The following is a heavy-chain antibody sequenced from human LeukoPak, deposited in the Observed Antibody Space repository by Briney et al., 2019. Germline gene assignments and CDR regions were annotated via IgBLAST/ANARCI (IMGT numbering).Heavy chain of an antibody. CDR1: GGSISSSY. Sequence: PSETLSLTCTVSGGSISSSYWTWIRQPPGKGLEWIGYIYYSGTTDYNPSLRSRVTISVDTPKNQFSLKLSSVTAADTAVYYCARDFAVTTAYYYGVDVWGQGITVTVSS. D-gene: IGHD4-17*01. V-gene: IGHV4-59*01. CDR3: ARDFAVTTAYYYGVDV. CDR2: IYYSGTT. J-gene: IGHJ6*02.